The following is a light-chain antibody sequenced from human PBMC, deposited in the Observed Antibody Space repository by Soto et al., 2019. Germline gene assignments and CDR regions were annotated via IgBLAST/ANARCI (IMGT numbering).Light chain of an antibody. V-gene: IGKV1-5*03. Sequence: DIQMTQSPSTVSASVGDRVTIACRASQNIGSWLAWYQQKPGKAPKLLIYKASSLESGVPSRFSGRGSGTEFTLTISSLQPDDFATYYCQQYNSCSPWGSFGQGTKLDIK. CDR2: KAS. J-gene: IGKJ2*01. CDR1: QNIGSW. CDR3: QQYNSCSPWGS.